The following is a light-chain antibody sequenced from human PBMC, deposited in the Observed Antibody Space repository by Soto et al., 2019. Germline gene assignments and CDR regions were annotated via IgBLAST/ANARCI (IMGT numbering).Light chain of an antibody. CDR2: DAS. CDR3: QQYGDSPQT. V-gene: IGKV3-20*01. CDR1: QSVRSSY. J-gene: IGKJ5*01. Sequence: ENVLTQSPGTLSLSPGERATLSCRASQSVRSSYLAWYQQKPGQAPRLLLYDASSRATGIPDRFSGSGSGTDFTLSIDRLEPEDFAVYYCQQYGDSPQTFGQGPRLEI.